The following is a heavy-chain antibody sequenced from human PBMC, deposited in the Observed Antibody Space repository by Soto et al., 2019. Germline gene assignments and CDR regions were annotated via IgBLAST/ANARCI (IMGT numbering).Heavy chain of an antibody. CDR1: GFSFSDYY. J-gene: IGHJ4*02. CDR3: AKDAMTTVNYFDY. CDR2: IGSSSRYT. V-gene: IGHV3-11*05. D-gene: IGHD4-17*01. Sequence: PGGSLRLSCVVSGFSFSDYYMSWIRQAPGKGLEWVSYIGSSSRYTNYADPVKGRFIISRDNSKNTLYLQMNSLRAEDTAVYYCAKDAMTTVNYFDYWGQGTLVTVSS.